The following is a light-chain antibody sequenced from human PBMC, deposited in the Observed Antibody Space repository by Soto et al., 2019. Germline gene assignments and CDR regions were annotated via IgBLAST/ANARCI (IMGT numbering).Light chain of an antibody. V-gene: IGKV3-11*01. CDR2: DAS. CDR3: QQRSNWPLT. CDR1: QSVSSY. Sequence: EIVLTQSPATLSLSPGERATLSCRASQSVSSYLAWYQQKPGQAPRLLIYDASNRATGIPARFSGSGSGTAFTLIISSLAPEDFAVYYCQQRSNWPLTFGGGTKVEIK. J-gene: IGKJ4*01.